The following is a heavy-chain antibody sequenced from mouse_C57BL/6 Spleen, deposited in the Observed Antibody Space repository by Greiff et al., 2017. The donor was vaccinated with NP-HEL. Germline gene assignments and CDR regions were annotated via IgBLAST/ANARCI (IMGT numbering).Heavy chain of an antibody. V-gene: IGHV1-39*01. CDR2: INPNYGTT. D-gene: IGHD3-2*02. Sequence: VHVKQSGPELVKPGASVKISCKASGYSFTDYNMNWVKQSNGKSLEWIGVINPNYGTTSYNQKFKGKATLTVDQSSITAYMQLNSLTSEDSAVYYCATAAQATGYFDYWGQGTTLTVSS. CDR3: ATAAQATGYFDY. J-gene: IGHJ2*01. CDR1: GYSFTDYN.